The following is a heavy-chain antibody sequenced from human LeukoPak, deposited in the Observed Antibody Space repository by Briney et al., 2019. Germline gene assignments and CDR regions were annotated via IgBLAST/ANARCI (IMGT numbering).Heavy chain of an antibody. CDR2: ISGSGGST. CDR3: AKRDYYGSGKAFDI. D-gene: IGHD3-10*01. J-gene: IGHJ3*02. V-gene: IGHV3-23*01. Sequence: GGSLRLSCAASGFTFSSYAMSWVRQAPRKGLEWVSAISGSGGSTYHADSVKGRFTISRDNSKNTLYLQMNSLRAEDTAVYYCAKRDYYGSGKAFDIWGQGTMVTVSS. CDR1: GFTFSSYA.